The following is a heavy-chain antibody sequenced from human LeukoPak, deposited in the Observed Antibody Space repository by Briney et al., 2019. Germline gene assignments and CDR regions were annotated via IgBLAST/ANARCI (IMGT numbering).Heavy chain of an antibody. Sequence: SQTLSLTCTVSGVSISSGDYYWSWFRQPPGKVLEWIGYVYHSGSTYYSPPLRNRVTLSVDTSKNQFSLKLSSVTAADTAVYYCARAHGSPSVRLFDSWGQGTLVTVSS. J-gene: IGHJ4*02. CDR3: ARAHGSPSVRLFDS. V-gene: IGHV4-30-4*01. CDR2: VYHSGST. CDR1: GVSISSGDYY. D-gene: IGHD3-10*01.